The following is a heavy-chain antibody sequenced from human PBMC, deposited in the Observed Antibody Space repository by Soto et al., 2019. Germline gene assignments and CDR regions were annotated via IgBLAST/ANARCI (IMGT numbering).Heavy chain of an antibody. Sequence: SETLCLTGVVGDGSFSGYYWSGIRQHPGKGLEWIGYIYYSGSTYYNPSLKSRVTISVDTSKNQFSLKLSSVTAADTAVYYCARDKRDSSGYRYYYYGMDVWGQGTTVTVSS. CDR1: DGSFSGYY. CDR2: IYYSGST. CDR3: ARDKRDSSGYRYYYYGMDV. D-gene: IGHD3-22*01. J-gene: IGHJ6*02. V-gene: IGHV4-31*11.